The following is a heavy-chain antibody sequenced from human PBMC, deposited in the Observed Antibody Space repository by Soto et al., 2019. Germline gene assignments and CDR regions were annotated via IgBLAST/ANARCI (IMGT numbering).Heavy chain of an antibody. CDR2: IYPGDSDT. CDR1: GYSFTTYW. CDR3: ARFGDILTGYPHGMDV. J-gene: IGHJ6*02. Sequence: PGESLKISCKGSGYSFTTYWIGWVRQMPGKGLEWMGIIYPGDSDTRYSPSFQGQVTISVDKSISTAYLQWSSLKASDTAMYYCARFGDILTGYPHGMDVWGQGTTVTVSS. D-gene: IGHD3-9*01. V-gene: IGHV5-51*01.